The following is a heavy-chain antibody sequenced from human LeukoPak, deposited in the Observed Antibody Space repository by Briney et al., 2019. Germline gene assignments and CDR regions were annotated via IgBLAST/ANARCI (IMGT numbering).Heavy chain of an antibody. V-gene: IGHV3-48*02. J-gene: IGHJ6*02. D-gene: IGHD2-2*01. CDR3: ARSVIVVVPAAIAHYGMDV. Sequence: PGGSLRLSCAASGFTVSSNYMSWVRQAPGKGLEWVSYISSSSSTIYYADSVKGRFTISRDNAKNSLYLQMNSLRDEDTAVYYCARSVIVVVPAAIAHYGMDVWGQGTTVTVSS. CDR1: GFTVSSNY. CDR2: ISSSSSTI.